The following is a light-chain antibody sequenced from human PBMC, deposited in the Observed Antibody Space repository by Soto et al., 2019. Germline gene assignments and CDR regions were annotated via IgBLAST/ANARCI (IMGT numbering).Light chain of an antibody. CDR1: QGVSRK. V-gene: IGKV3-15*01. J-gene: IGKJ4*01. CDR2: GAS. Sequence: EIVMTQSPATLSVAPGERVTLSCRASQGVSRKLAWYQHKSGQAPRLLISGASTGATGIPARFSGSGSGTEFTLTISSLQSEECAIYYCQQYYTWPITFGGGTKVEIK. CDR3: QQYYTWPIT.